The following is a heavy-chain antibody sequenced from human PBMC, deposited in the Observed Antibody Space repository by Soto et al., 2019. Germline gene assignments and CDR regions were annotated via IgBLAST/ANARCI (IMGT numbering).Heavy chain of an antibody. J-gene: IGHJ5*02. CDR2: ISAYNGNT. D-gene: IGHD2-8*01. CDR1: GYTFTSYG. V-gene: IGHV1-18*01. Sequence: ASVKVSCKASGYTFTSYGISWVRQAPGQGLECMGWISAYNGNTNYAQKLQGRVTMTTDTSTSTAYMELRSLRSDDTAVYYCARGDYCTNGVCYKGTNWFDPWGQGTLVTVSS. CDR3: ARGDYCTNGVCYKGTNWFDP.